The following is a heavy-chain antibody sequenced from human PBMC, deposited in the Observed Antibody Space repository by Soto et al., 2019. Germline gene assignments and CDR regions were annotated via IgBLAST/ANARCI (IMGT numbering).Heavy chain of an antibody. D-gene: IGHD4-17*01. CDR3: VRDGSKTLRDCFDP. V-gene: IGHV4-4*07. Sequence: SELLSLTCSVSGGSMSKFYWSWIRKTAGKGLEWMGRVYATGTSDYNPSLRSRIAMSVDISKKTFSLRLRSVTAADTGVYYCVRDGSKTLRDCFDPWGQGILVTVSS. J-gene: IGHJ5*02. CDR2: VYATGTS. CDR1: GGSMSKFY.